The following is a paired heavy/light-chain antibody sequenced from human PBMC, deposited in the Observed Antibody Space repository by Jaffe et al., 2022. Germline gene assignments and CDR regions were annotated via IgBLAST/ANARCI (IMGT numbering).Heavy chain of an antibody. J-gene: IGHJ4*02. CDR2: IKSDGSFT. V-gene: IGHV3-74*01. CDR1: GFTFSSYW. Sequence: EVQLVESGGGLVQPGGSLRLSCAVSGFTFSSYWMHWVRQTPGKGLMWVSRIKSDGSFTTYADSVKGRFIVSRDNAKNTLYLQMSSLRADDTAVYYCARGYYESYTYTYGYWGQGTLVTVSS. D-gene: IGHD3-16*01. CDR3: ARGYYESYTYTYGY.
Light chain of an antibody. Sequence: QSVLTQPPSVSAAPGQKVTISCSGSSSNIGSNYVSWYQQFPGTAPKLLIYENSKRPSGIPDRFSGSKSGTSATLGITGLQTGDEADYYCGTWDNNLSAGVFGGGTKLTVL. J-gene: IGLJ3*02. V-gene: IGLV1-51*02. CDR3: GTWDNNLSAGV. CDR2: ENS. CDR1: SSNIGSNY.